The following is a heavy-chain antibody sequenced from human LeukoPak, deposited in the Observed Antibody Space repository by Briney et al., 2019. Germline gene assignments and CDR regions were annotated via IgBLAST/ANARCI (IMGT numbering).Heavy chain of an antibody. CDR1: GYTFTGYY. Sequence: ASVKVSCKASGYTFTGYYMHWVRQAPGQGLEWMGRINPNSGGTNYAQKFQGRVTMTRDTSIGTAYMELSRLRSDDTAVYYCAKAVAMGCGGDCYSFDYWGQGTLVTVSS. CDR2: INPNSGGT. CDR3: AKAVAMGCGGDCYSFDY. V-gene: IGHV1-2*06. J-gene: IGHJ4*02. D-gene: IGHD2-21*02.